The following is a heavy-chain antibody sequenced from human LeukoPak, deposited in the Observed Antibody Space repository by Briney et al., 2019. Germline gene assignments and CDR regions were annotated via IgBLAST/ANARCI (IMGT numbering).Heavy chain of an antibody. Sequence: GRSLRLSCAASGFTFSSYAMHWVRQAPGKGLEWVAVISYDGSNKYYADSVKGRFTISRDNSLGTAYLVMNNLRIEDTAVYYCAKNTSMIVFWGQGTLVTVSS. CDR1: GFTFSSYA. CDR3: AKNTSMIVF. J-gene: IGHJ4*02. D-gene: IGHD3-22*01. CDR2: ISYDGSNK. V-gene: IGHV3-30*04.